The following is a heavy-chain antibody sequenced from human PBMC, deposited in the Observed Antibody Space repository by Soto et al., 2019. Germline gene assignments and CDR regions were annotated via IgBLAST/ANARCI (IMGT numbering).Heavy chain of an antibody. V-gene: IGHV3-23*01. Sequence: EVQLLESGGGLVQPGGSLRLSCAASGFTFSTYAMNWVRQAAGKGLEWVSGISGSGDSTYYADSVKGRFTVSRDNSKNTLYLQMNSLRAEDTAVFYCAKERSSGWSLDYWGQGTLATVSS. D-gene: IGHD6-19*01. J-gene: IGHJ4*02. CDR3: AKERSSGWSLDY. CDR2: ISGSGDST. CDR1: GFTFSTYA.